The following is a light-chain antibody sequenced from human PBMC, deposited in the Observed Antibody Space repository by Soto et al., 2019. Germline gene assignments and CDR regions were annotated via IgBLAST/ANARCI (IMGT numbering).Light chain of an antibody. CDR2: TDN. CDR3: GAWDDSINGYV. V-gene: IGLV1-44*01. CDR1: TSNIGINT. Sequence: QSVLTTPPSSSGTPGKRVTISCFGGTSNIGINTVNWSQQLPGTATKVLIHTDNERPSGVPARFSGSKSGTSASLAISGLQSGDEADYYWGAWDDSINGYVFRTWTKVNVL. J-gene: IGLJ1*01.